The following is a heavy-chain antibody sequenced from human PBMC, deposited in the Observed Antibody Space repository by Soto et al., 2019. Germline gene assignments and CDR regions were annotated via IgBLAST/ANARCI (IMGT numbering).Heavy chain of an antibody. CDR1: GFAFTNAW. CDR2: ITRTTDGGTT. J-gene: IGHJ4*02. V-gene: IGHV3-15*07. CDR3: STGLGTYYRRFDS. Sequence: GGSLRLSCAASGFAFTNAWMNWVRQAPGKGLEWVGRITRTTDGGTTDYAAPVKGRFTISRDDSKNTLYLQMNSLKTEDTAVYYCSTGLGTYYRRFDSWGLGPLVTVSS. D-gene: IGHD3-16*01.